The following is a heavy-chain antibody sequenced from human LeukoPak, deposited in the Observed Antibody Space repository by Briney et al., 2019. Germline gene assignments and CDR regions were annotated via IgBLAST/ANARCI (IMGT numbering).Heavy chain of an antibody. CDR1: GGSVSSGSYY. V-gene: IGHV4-61*01. D-gene: IGHD3-3*01. CDR2: IYYSGST. Sequence: SETLSLTCTVSGGSVSSGSYYWSWIRQPPGKGLEWIGYIYYSGSTNYNPSLKSRVTISVDTSKNQFSLKLSSVTAADTAVYYCARVDYDFWSGPAYWGQGTLVTVSP. J-gene: IGHJ4*02. CDR3: ARVDYDFWSGPAY.